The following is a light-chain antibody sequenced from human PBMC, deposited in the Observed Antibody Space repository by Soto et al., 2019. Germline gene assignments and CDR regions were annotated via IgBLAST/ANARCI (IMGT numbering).Light chain of an antibody. Sequence: IVLTQSLGTLSLSPGERATLSCRASQSITSRYLAWYQHQPGQAPRLLIYRTFARAPGIPDRFSGGGSGTDVTLTISRLEREDFALYYCQQYDTSPPTFGQGTRLDIK. CDR3: QQYDTSPPT. J-gene: IGKJ5*01. V-gene: IGKV3-20*01. CDR2: RTF. CDR1: QSITSRY.